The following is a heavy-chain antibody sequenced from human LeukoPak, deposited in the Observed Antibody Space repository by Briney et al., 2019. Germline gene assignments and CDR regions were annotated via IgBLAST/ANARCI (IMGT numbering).Heavy chain of an antibody. CDR3: ATVHYYDSSGYWFDP. V-gene: IGHV1-24*01. J-gene: IGHJ5*02. CDR2: FDPEDGET. CDR1: GYTLTKLS. Sequence: ASVKVSCKVSGYTLTKLSMHWVRQAPGKGLEWMGGFDPEDGETIYAQKFQGRVTMTEDTSTDTAYMELSSLRYEDTAVYYCATVHYYDSSGYWFDPWGQGTLVTVSS. D-gene: IGHD3-22*01.